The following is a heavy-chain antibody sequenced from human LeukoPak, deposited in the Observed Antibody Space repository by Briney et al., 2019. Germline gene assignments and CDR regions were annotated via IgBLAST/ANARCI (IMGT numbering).Heavy chain of an antibody. CDR2: INHSGST. CDR3: ARGTMTTVTYYFDY. Sequence: SETLSLTCAVYGGSFSGYYWSWIRQPPGKGLEWIGEINHSGSTNFNPSLKSRVTISVDTSKNQFSLKLSSVTAADTAVYYCARGTMTTVTYYFDYWGQGTLVTVSS. J-gene: IGHJ4*02. V-gene: IGHV4-34*01. CDR1: GGSFSGYY. D-gene: IGHD4-17*01.